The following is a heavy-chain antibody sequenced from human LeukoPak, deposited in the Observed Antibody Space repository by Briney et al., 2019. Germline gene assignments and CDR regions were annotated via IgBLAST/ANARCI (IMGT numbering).Heavy chain of an antibody. CDR1: GFTFRTYG. D-gene: IGHD2-2*01. J-gene: IGHJ6*03. V-gene: IGHV3-30*02. CDR3: AKPSSRNYYYYYYMDV. CDR2: IRYDGSNK. Sequence: GGSLRLSCATSGFTFRTYGMHWVRQAPGKGLEWVAFIRYDGSNKHYADSVKGRFTISRDNSENTLYLQMNSLRAEDTAVYYCAKPSSRNYYYYYYMDVWGKGTTVTVSS.